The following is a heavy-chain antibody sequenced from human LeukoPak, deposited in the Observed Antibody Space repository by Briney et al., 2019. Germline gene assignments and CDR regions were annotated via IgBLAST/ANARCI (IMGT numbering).Heavy chain of an antibody. J-gene: IGHJ5*02. D-gene: IGHD3-3*01. V-gene: IGHV4-59*01. CDR3: ARDSVTIFAFDP. CDR2: IYYSGST. CDR1: GGSISSYY. Sequence: PSETLSLTCTVSGGSISSYYWSWLRQPPGKGLEWIGYIYYSGSTNYNPSLKSRVTISVDTSKNQFSLKLSSVTAADTAVYYCARDSVTIFAFDPWGQGTLVTVSS.